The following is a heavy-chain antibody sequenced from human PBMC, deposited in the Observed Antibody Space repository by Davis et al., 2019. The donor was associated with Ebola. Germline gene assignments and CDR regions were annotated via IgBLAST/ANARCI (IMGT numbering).Heavy chain of an antibody. V-gene: IGHV3-66*04. CDR1: GFTFSSYA. CDR3: ARHVDGDFWYFDL. J-gene: IGHJ2*01. D-gene: IGHD4-17*01. Sequence: GESLKISCAASGFTFSSYAMHWVRQAPGKGLEWVSVIYRDGRTYHADSVKGRFTVSRDNSENMLYLQMSTLRVEDTAVYYCARHVDGDFWYFDLWGRGTRVTVSS. CDR2: IYRDGRT.